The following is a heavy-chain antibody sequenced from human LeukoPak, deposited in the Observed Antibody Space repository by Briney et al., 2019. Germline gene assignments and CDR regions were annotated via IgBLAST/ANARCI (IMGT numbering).Heavy chain of an antibody. CDR3: AGGIGNILTGPFYY. J-gene: IGHJ4*02. CDR1: GFTFGSYA. CDR2: IRGNGAAT. Sequence: GGSLRLSCAASGFTFGSYAMGCVRQAPGKGLEWVSSIRGNGAATDYADSVKRRFTISRDNSKNTLYLQMNNLRSEETAVYYCAGGIGNILTGPFYYWGQGTLVTVSS. D-gene: IGHD3-9*01. V-gene: IGHV3-23*01.